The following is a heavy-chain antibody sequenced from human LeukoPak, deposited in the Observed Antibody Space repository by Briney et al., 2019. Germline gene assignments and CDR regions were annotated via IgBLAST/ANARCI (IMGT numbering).Heavy chain of an antibody. Sequence: SETLSLTCTVSGGSISSYYWSWIRQPPGKGLEWIGYIYYSGSTNYNPSLKRRVTISVDTSKNQFSLKLSSVTAADTAVYYCAREADLKYFDYWGQGTLVTVSS. CDR3: AREADLKYFDY. J-gene: IGHJ4*02. V-gene: IGHV4-59*01. D-gene: IGHD6-19*01. CDR2: IYYSGST. CDR1: GGSISSYY.